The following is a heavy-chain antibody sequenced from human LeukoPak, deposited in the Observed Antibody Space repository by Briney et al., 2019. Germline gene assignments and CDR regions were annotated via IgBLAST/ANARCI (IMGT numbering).Heavy chain of an antibody. CDR1: GGSISGYY. D-gene: IGHD5-24*01. J-gene: IGHJ4*02. Sequence: SETLSLTXTVPGGSISGYYWTWIRQPPGKGMEWIGYIYYTGSTNYNPSLKSRATISVDTSKNQFSLNLSSVTAADTALYYCARFDRDGCNLDYWGQGTLVTVSS. CDR2: IYYTGST. CDR3: ARFDRDGCNLDY. V-gene: IGHV4-59*01.